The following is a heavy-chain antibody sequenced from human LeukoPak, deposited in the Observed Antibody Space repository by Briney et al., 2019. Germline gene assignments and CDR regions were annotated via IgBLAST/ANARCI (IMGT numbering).Heavy chain of an antibody. D-gene: IGHD6-19*01. J-gene: IGHJ4*02. V-gene: IGHV3-11*04. CDR1: GFTFSDYH. Sequence: GGSLRLSCAASGFTFSDYHMSWIRQSPGKGLEWLSYISGRSEAIYYADSVKGRVILSRDNSKNSLSLQMFRLRDEDTAVYYCARETPDSSGWDWGQGTLVTVSS. CDR2: ISGRSEAI. CDR3: ARETPDSSGWD.